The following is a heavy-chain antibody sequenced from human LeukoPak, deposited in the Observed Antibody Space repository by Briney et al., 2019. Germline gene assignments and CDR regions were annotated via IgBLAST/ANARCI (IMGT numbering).Heavy chain of an antibody. Sequence: TGGSLRLSCAASGFTFSRYGMHWVRQAPGKGLEWVAFIRYDGSNKYYADSVKGRFTISRDNSKNTLYLQMNSLRAEDTAVYYCAKDLYCGGDCYSARAEYFQHWGQGTLVTVSS. V-gene: IGHV3-30*02. CDR3: AKDLYCGGDCYSARAEYFQH. D-gene: IGHD2-21*01. CDR2: IRYDGSNK. CDR1: GFTFSRYG. J-gene: IGHJ1*01.